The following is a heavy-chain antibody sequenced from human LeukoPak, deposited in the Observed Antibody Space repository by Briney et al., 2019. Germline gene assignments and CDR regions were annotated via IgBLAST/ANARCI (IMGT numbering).Heavy chain of an antibody. V-gene: IGHV4-4*02. CDR1: GVSISSSEG. D-gene: IGHD3-10*01. Sequence: SGTLSLTCAVSGVSISSSEGWIWVRQPPGQGLEWIGEIHRAGRTRYNPSLKSRVTISMDYSKNQFSLKLTSVTAVDTAIYYCGKTDIYFNPIDYWGPGSLVTVSS. CDR2: IHRAGRT. J-gene: IGHJ4*02. CDR3: GKTDIYFNPIDY.